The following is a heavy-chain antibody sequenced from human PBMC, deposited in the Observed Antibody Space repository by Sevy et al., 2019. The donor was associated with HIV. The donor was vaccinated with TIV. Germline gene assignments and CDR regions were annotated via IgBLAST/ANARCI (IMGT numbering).Heavy chain of an antibody. V-gene: IGHV3-7*03. D-gene: IGHD3-10*01. Sequence: GGSLRLSCAASGFTFNRHWMGWVRQAPGKALEWVANIKQDESETYVDSVKGRFTISRDNAKNSVYLQMNSLRAEDTAVYYCAGGPDYGARTDWFDPWGQGTLVTVSS. CDR2: IKQDESET. J-gene: IGHJ5*02. CDR3: AGGPDYGARTDWFDP. CDR1: GFTFNRHW.